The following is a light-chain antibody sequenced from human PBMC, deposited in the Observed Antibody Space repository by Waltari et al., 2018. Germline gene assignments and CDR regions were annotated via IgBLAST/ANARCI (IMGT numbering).Light chain of an antibody. CDR1: SSDVGGNNY. CDR2: DVS. CDR3: CSFTGSYRV. J-gene: IGLJ3*02. V-gene: IGLV2-11*01. Sequence: QSALTQPRSVSGSPGQSVTISCTGTSSDVGGNNYVSWYQQLPGKAPKLMIYDVSERPSGVPESLSGSKSGNTASLTISGLQAEDEADYYCCSFTGSYRVVGGGTKLTVL.